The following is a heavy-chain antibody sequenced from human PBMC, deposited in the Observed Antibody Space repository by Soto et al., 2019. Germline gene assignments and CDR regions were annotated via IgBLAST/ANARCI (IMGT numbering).Heavy chain of an antibody. D-gene: IGHD3-16*02. Sequence: SETLSLTCTVSGGSISSGDYYWSWIRQPPGKGLEWIGYIYYSGSTYYNPSLKSRVTISVDTSKNQFSLKLSSVTAADTAVYYCARAYDYVWGSYRSPAYYYGMDVWGQGTTVTVSS. V-gene: IGHV4-30-4*01. CDR3: ARAYDYVWGSYRSPAYYYGMDV. CDR2: IYYSGST. CDR1: GGSISSGDYY. J-gene: IGHJ6*02.